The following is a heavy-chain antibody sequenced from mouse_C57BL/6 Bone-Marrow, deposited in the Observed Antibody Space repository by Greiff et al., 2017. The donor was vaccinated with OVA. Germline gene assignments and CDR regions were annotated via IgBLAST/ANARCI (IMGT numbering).Heavy chain of an antibody. V-gene: IGHV5-4*01. CDR3: ARCSNSAWFAY. CDR1: GFPFSSYA. D-gene: IGHD2-5*01. J-gene: IGHJ3*01. CDR2: ISDGGSYT. Sequence: EVQRVESGGGLVKPGGSLKLSCAASGFPFSSYAMSWVRSTPEKRLEWVATISDGGSYTYYPDNVKGRFTISRDNAKNNLYLQMSHLKSEDTAMYYCARCSNSAWFAYWGQGTLVTVSA.